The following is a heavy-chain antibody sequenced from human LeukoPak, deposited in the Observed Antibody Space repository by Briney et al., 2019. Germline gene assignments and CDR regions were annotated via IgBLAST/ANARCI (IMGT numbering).Heavy chain of an antibody. CDR1: GGTFSSYA. CDR3: ARDPGYGANDY. Sequence: GASVKVSCKASGGTFSSYAISWVRQAPGQGLEWMGGIIPIFGTANYTQKFQGRVTITADESTSTAYMELSSLRSEDTAVYYCARDPGYGANDYWGQGTLVTVSS. CDR2: IIPIFGTA. V-gene: IGHV1-69*13. J-gene: IGHJ4*02. D-gene: IGHD4-17*01.